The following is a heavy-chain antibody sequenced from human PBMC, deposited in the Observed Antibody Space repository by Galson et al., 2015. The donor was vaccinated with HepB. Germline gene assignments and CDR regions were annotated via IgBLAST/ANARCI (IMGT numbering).Heavy chain of an antibody. J-gene: IGHJ3*02. CDR3: ARGYDSSGYDAFDI. CDR2: INWNGVSA. CDR1: GFTFEDYG. V-gene: IGHV3-20*04. Sequence: SLRLSCAASGFTFEDYGMSWVRQAPGKGLEWVSTINWNGVSAGYAASVRGRFTMSRDNAKNSLYLQMNSLRAEDTAFYYCARGYDSSGYDAFDIWGQGTIVTVSS. D-gene: IGHD3-22*01.